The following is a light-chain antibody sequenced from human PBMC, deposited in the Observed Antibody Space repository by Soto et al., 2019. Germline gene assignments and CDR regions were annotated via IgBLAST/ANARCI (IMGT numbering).Light chain of an antibody. V-gene: IGKV3-20*01. CDR2: GAS. J-gene: IGKJ1*01. CDR3: QQYGSSPWT. Sequence: EIVLTQSPGTLFLSPGERANLSCRASQSVSSSYLAWYQQKPGQAPRILIYGASSRATGIPDRFSGSGSGTDFTLTISRLEPEDFAVYYCQQYGSSPWTFGQGTKVEIK. CDR1: QSVSSSY.